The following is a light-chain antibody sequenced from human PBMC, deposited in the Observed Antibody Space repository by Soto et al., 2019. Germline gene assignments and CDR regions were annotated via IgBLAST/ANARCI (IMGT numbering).Light chain of an antibody. Sequence: ELVLTQSPATVSLSPGERANLSCRASQSVSNYLAWYQQKPGQAPRLLIYDASKRATGIPDRFSGSGAETDFTLIISSLEPEDFAVYFCQQRSSRGLTFGGGTKVDI. CDR2: DAS. V-gene: IGKV3-11*01. J-gene: IGKJ4*01. CDR1: QSVSNY. CDR3: QQRSSRGLT.